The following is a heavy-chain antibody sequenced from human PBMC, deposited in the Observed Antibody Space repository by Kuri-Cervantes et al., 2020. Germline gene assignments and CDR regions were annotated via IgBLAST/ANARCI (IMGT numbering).Heavy chain of an antibody. CDR1: GGSFSGYY. V-gene: IGHV4-34*01. CDR2: INHSGST. Sequence: SETLSLTCAAYGGSFSGYYWSWIRQPPGKGLEWIGEINHSGSTNYNPSLKSRVTISVDTSKNQFTLKLSSVTAADTAVYYCASGYYDILTGYSDYWGQGTLVTVSS. D-gene: IGHD3-9*01. J-gene: IGHJ4*02. CDR3: ASGYYDILTGYSDY.